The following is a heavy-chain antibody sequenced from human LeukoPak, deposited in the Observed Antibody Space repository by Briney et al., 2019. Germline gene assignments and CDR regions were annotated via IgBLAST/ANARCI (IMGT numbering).Heavy chain of an antibody. CDR2: FGPEDSET. CDR1: GYTLTELS. D-gene: IGHD2-15*01. J-gene: IGHJ3*02. Sequence: GASVKVSCKVSGYTLTELSMNWVRQAPGKGLEWMGGFGPEDSETIYAQKFQGRVTMTEDTSTDTAYMELSSLRSEDTAVYYCATRNRYRAFDIWGRETMVTVAS. CDR3: ATRNRYRAFDI. V-gene: IGHV1-24*01.